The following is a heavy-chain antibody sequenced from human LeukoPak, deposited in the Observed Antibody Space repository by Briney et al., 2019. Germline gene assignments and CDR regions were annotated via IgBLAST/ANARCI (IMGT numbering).Heavy chain of an antibody. CDR2: IYYGGST. Sequence: SETPSLTCTVSGGSISSSSCRWGWIRQSPGKGLEWIGNIYYGGSTYYNPSLQSRVTISVDTSKNQFSLKLGSVTAADTAVYYCARDRIVGVERPVDVWGQGTTVTVSS. CDR3: ARDRIVGVERPVDV. D-gene: IGHD1-26*01. CDR1: GGSISSSSCR. J-gene: IGHJ6*02. V-gene: IGHV4-39*02.